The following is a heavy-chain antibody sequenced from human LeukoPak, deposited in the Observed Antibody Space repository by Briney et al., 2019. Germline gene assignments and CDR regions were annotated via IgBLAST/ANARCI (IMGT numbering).Heavy chain of an antibody. CDR2: ISSSSSYI. Sequence: GGSLRLSCAASGFTFSSYSMNWVSQAARKGLEWVSSISSSSSYIYYADSVKGRFTITRDNAKNSLYLQMNSLRAEDTAVYYCARVGNGYVMDYWGQGTLVTVSS. CDR1: GFTFSSYS. D-gene: IGHD5-12*01. V-gene: IGHV3-21*01. CDR3: ARVGNGYVMDY. J-gene: IGHJ4*02.